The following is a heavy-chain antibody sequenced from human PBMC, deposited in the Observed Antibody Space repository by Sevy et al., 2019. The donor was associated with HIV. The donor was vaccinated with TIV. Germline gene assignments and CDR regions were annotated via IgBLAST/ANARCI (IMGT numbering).Heavy chain of an antibody. Sequence: GESLKISCKASGYSFITYWIGWVRQMPGKGLEWMGIIYPGDSDTRYSPSFQGQVTISADKSISTAYLQWSSLKASDTAIYYCARQFVTSSITIDSSVAYWGQGTLVTVSS. J-gene: IGHJ4*02. CDR3: ARQFVTSSITIDSSVAY. D-gene: IGHD3-22*01. CDR1: GYSFITYW. CDR2: IYPGDSDT. V-gene: IGHV5-51*01.